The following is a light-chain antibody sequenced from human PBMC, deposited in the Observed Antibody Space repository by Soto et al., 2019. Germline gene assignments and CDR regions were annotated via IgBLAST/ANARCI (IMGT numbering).Light chain of an antibody. CDR3: QQVNTYPQST. CDR2: SAT. Sequence: DIQLTQSPSFLSASVGDRVTITCRASQGIRSYLAWYQQKPGQAPKLLIHSATTLQSGVPSRFSGSLSGTEFTLTVRSLQPEDSATYYCQQVNTYPQSTFGQGTKLEIK. CDR1: QGIRSY. J-gene: IGKJ2*01. V-gene: IGKV1-9*01.